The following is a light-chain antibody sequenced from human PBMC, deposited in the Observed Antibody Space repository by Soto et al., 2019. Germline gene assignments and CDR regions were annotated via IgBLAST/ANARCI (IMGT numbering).Light chain of an antibody. J-gene: IGLJ1*01. CDR2: DVS. CDR1: SSDVGAYNY. CDR3: SSYTSATTYV. V-gene: IGLV2-14*01. Sequence: QSALTQPASVSGSPGQSITFSCTGTSSDVGAYNYASWYQQYPGEAPKVIIYDVSHRPAGVSNRFSGSKSGNTASLTISGLQTQDEADYYCSSYTSATTYVFGTGTKVTVL.